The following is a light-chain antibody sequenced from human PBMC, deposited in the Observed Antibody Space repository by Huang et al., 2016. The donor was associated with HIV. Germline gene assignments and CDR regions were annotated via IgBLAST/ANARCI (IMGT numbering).Light chain of an antibody. CDR1: QSVVH. Sequence: EIVLTQSPATLSLSPGERATLSCRASQSVVHLAWYQQKPGQAPRLLIYDASNRASGIPARFSGSGSGTDFTLTVNILQPEDSAVYYCQQRNSWPPITFGQGTRLEIK. V-gene: IGKV3-11*01. CDR3: QQRNSWPPIT. J-gene: IGKJ5*01. CDR2: DAS.